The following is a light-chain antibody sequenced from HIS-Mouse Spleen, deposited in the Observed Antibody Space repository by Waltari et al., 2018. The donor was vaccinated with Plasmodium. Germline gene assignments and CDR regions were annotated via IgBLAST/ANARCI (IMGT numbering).Light chain of an antibody. V-gene: IGLV2-23*01. Sequence: QSALTQPASVSGSPGQSITISCTGTSSDVGSYNLVAWYQQHPGKAPKLMIYEGSNRPSGVSNRFSGSKSGNTASLTISGLQAEDEADYYCCSYAGSRMVFGGGTKLTVL. CDR1: SSDVGSYNL. J-gene: IGLJ2*01. CDR2: EGS. CDR3: CSYAGSRMV.